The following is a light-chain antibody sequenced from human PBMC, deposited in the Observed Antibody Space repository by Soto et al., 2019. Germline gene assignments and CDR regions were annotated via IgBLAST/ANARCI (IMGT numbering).Light chain of an antibody. J-gene: IGKJ1*01. CDR2: DAS. Sequence: SGWTNNQGTLSLSPGERATLSCRASQSVSRYLAWYQQKPGQAPRLLIYDASYRATGIPARFSGSGSGTDFTLTISRLEAEDVAVYYCEQYGTSPWTFCQGTKVDIK. V-gene: IGKV3-20*01. CDR1: QSVSRY. CDR3: EQYGTSPWT.